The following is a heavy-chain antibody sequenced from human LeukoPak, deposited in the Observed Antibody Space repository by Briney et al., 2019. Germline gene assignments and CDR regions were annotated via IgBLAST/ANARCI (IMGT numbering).Heavy chain of an antibody. D-gene: IGHD2-15*01. J-gene: IGHJ4*02. Sequence: NSSETLSLTCTVSGGSISSGGYYWSWIRQHPGKGLEWIGYIYYSGSTYYNPSLKSRVTISVDTSKNQFSLKLSSVTAADTAVYYCAKDRGFGGRGLDYWGQGTLVTVSS. CDR3: AKDRGFGGRGLDY. CDR1: GGSISSGGYY. V-gene: IGHV4-31*03. CDR2: IYYSGST.